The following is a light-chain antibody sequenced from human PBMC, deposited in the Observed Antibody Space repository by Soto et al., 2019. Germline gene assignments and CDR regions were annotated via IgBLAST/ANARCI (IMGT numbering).Light chain of an antibody. CDR3: SSYAGSNVVV. CDR2: EVS. J-gene: IGLJ2*01. V-gene: IGLV2-8*01. Sequence: QSALTQPPSASGSPGQSVTISCTGTSSDVGGYNYVSWYQQHPGKAPKLMIYEVSKRPSGVPDRFSGSKSGNTASLTVSGLQAEDDADYYCSSYAGSNVVVFGGGTKLTVL. CDR1: SSDVGGYNY.